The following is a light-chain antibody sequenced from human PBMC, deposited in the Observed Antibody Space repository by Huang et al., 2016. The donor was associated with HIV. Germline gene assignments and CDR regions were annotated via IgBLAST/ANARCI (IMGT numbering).Light chain of an antibody. CDR2: EAS. J-gene: IGKJ3*01. Sequence: EIVLTQSPATLSLSPGERATISCRASQSVREYLAWYQHKPGQAPRLLIYEASQRATGIPDRFSGSGSGTDFTLTISSLEPEDFAVYYCQERGNWPRFSFGPGTKVDIK. V-gene: IGKV3-11*01. CDR3: QERGNWPRFS. CDR1: QSVREY.